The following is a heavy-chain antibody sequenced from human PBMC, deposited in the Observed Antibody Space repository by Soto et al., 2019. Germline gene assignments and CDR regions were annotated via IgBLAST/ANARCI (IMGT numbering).Heavy chain of an antibody. V-gene: IGHV6-1*01. Sequence: SQTLPLTCAISGDSVSSNSAAWNWIRQSPSRGLEWLGRTYYRSKWYNDYAVSVKSRITINPDTSKNQFSLQLNSVTPEDTAVYYCVRSFRDWENYYFDYWGQGTLVTVSS. J-gene: IGHJ4*02. D-gene: IGHD1-26*01. CDR1: GDSVSSNSAA. CDR3: VRSFRDWENYYFDY. CDR2: TYYRSKWYN.